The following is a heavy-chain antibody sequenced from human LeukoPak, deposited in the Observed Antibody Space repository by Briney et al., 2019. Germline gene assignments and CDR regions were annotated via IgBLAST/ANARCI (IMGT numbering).Heavy chain of an antibody. CDR2: IKQDGSEE. V-gene: IGHV3-7*01. J-gene: IGHJ4*02. D-gene: IGHD3/OR15-3a*01. CDR1: GFTFSSYW. Sequence: GGSLRLSCAASGFTFSSYWMTWVRQAPGKGLEWVANIKQDGSEEYCMDSAKGRFTISRDNAKNSLYLQMNSLRAEDTAVYYCARDLGTGRPHDYWGQGTLVTVSS. CDR3: ARDLGTGRPHDY.